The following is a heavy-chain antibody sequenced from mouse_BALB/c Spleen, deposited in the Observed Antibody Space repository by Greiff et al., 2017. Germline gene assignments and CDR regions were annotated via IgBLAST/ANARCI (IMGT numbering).Heavy chain of an antibody. CDR1: GFSLTGYG. CDR3: AREGYGSSLRGYFDV. J-gene: IGHJ1*01. Sequence: VQRVESGPGLVAPSQSLSITCTVSGFSLTGYGVNWVRQPPGKGLEWLGMIWGDGSTDYNSALRSRLSISKDNSKSQVFLKMNSLQTDDTARYYCAREGYGSSLRGYFDVWGAGTTVTVSS. V-gene: IGHV2-6-7*01. D-gene: IGHD1-1*01. CDR2: IWGDGST.